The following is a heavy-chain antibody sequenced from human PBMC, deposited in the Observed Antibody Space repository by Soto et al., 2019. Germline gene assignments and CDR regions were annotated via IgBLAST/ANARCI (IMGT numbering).Heavy chain of an antibody. CDR3: ARDADIVATGMDY. V-gene: IGHV1-2*02. D-gene: IGHD5-12*01. CDR1: GYTFTGYY. Sequence: ASVRVSCKASGYTFTGYYMHWVRQAPGQGLEWMGWINPNSGGTNYAQKFQGRVTMTRDTSISTAYMELSRLRSDDTAVYYCARDADIVATGMDYWGQGTLASVSS. CDR2: INPNSGGT. J-gene: IGHJ4*02.